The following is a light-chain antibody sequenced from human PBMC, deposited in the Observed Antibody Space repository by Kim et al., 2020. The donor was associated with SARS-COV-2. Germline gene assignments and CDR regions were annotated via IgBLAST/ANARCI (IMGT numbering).Light chain of an antibody. CDR2: GKN. CDR3: NSRDSSGPVV. J-gene: IGLJ2*01. CDR1: SLRSYY. V-gene: IGLV3-19*01. Sequence: VAVGQTVRITCKGDSLRSYYASWYQQKPGQAPVLVIYGKNNRPSGIPDRFSGSSSGNTASLTITGAQAEDEADYYCNSRDSSGPVVFGGGTQLTVL.